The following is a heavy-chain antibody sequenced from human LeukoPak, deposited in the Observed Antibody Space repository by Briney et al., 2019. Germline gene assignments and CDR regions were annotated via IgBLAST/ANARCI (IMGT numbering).Heavy chain of an antibody. CDR1: GDSISSGNYY. D-gene: IGHD3-3*01. CDR3: AREFWSGTYPDK. CDR2: IYYSGST. J-gene: IGHJ4*02. Sequence: PSETLSLTCTVSGDSISSGNYYWTWIRQPPGKGLEWIGYIYYSGSTFYNPSLKSRVTISVDTSKNEFSLKLSSVTAADTAVYYCAREFWSGTYPDKWGQGTLVTVSS. V-gene: IGHV4-30-4*01.